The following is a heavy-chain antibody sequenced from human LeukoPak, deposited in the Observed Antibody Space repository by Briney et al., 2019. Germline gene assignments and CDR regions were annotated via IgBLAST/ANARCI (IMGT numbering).Heavy chain of an antibody. J-gene: IGHJ3*02. Sequence: GGSLRLSCEASGSTFSTYWMHWVRQAPGKGLVWVSRITPDGTSTTYADSVKGRFTISRDNAKNTLYVQMNSLRAEDTAVYYCARGAFGVYAFDIWGQGTMVTVSS. D-gene: IGHD3-3*01. V-gene: IGHV3-74*01. CDR2: ITPDGTST. CDR1: GSTFSTYW. CDR3: ARGAFGVYAFDI.